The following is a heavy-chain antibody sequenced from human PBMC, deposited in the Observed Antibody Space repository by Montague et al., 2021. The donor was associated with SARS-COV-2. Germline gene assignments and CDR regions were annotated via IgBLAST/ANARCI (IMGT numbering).Heavy chain of an antibody. J-gene: IGHJ2*01. Sequence: SETLSLTCTVSGGSISSGSYYWGWIRQPPGKGLEWIGSIYYSGSTYYNPSLKSRVTISVDTSKNQFSLKLSSVTAADTAVYYCARYVYYSCPGYYTYWYFDVWGRGTTVTVSA. CDR3: ARYVYYSCPGYYTYWYFDV. CDR2: IYYSGST. CDR1: GGSISSGSYY. V-gene: IGHV4-39*01. D-gene: IGHD3/OR15-3a*01.